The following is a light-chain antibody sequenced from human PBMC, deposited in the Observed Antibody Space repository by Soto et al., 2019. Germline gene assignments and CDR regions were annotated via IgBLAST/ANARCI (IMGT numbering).Light chain of an antibody. V-gene: IGKV3-20*01. J-gene: IGKJ1*01. CDR1: ESVSSIY. CDR3: QQSLNPKT. CDR2: GAS. Sequence: ENVLTQSPGTLSLSPGERATLSWRASESVSSIYVAWYQQKPGQAPTLLIYGASTRATGIPDRFRGSGSGTDFTLTIDRLEPEDFAVYYCQQSLNPKTFGQGTKVDIK.